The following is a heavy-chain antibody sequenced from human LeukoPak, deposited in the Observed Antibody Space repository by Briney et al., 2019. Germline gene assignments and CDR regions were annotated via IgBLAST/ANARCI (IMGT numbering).Heavy chain of an antibody. CDR3: ARGYCSGGSCRLYGLAFDY. CDR2: IYYSGST. J-gene: IGHJ4*02. V-gene: IGHV4-39*01. D-gene: IGHD2-15*01. Sequence: SETLSLTCTVSGGSISSSSYYWGWLRQPPGKGLEWIGSIYYSGSTYYNPSLKGRVTISVDTSKNQFSLKLSSVTAADTAVYYCARGYCSGGSCRLYGLAFDYWGQGTLVTVSS. CDR1: GGSISSSSYY.